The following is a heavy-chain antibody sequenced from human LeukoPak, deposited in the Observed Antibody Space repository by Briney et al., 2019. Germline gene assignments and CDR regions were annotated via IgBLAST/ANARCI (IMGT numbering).Heavy chain of an antibody. V-gene: IGHV3-49*04. D-gene: IGHD3-22*01. CDR2: IKRKAYGGTT. CDR1: GFTFGDYA. CDR3: TREREDDSSGYPDAFDI. J-gene: IGHJ3*02. Sequence: GRSLRLSCSASGFTFGDYAMTWVRQAPGQGLEWVGFIKRKAYGGTTEYAASVKGRFTISRDDSKSIAYLQMSSLKTEDTAVYYCTREREDDSSGYPDAFDIWGQGTMVSVST.